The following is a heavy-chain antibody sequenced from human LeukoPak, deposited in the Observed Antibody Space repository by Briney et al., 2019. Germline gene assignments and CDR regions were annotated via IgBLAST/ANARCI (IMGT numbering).Heavy chain of an antibody. D-gene: IGHD3-10*01. Sequence: ASVKVSCKVSGYTLTELSMHWVRQAPGKGLEWMGGFDPEDGETIYAQKFQGRVTMSEDTSTDTAYMELSSLRSEDTAVYYCAGVAFGELGRDYWGQGTLVTVSS. V-gene: IGHV1-24*01. J-gene: IGHJ4*02. CDR3: AGVAFGELGRDY. CDR1: GYTLTELS. CDR2: FDPEDGET.